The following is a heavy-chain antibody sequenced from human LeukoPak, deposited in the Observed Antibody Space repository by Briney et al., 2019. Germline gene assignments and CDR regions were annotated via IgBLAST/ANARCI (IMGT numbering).Heavy chain of an antibody. CDR3: AKDREWELLPAPFDI. J-gene: IGHJ3*02. D-gene: IGHD1-26*01. CDR2: ISGSGGGT. Sequence: GGSLRLSCAASGFTFSSYAMSWVRQAPGKGLEWVSAISGSGGGTYYADSVKGRFTISRDNSKNTLYLQMNSLRAEDTAVYYCAKDREWELLPAPFDIWGQGTMVTVSS. CDR1: GFTFSSYA. V-gene: IGHV3-23*01.